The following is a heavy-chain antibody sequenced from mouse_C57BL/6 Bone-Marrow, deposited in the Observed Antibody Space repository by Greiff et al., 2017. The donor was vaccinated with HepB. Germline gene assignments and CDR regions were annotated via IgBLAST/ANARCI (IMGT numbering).Heavy chain of an antibody. CDR3: ARPYSNYSFAY. CDR2: ISSGGSYT. CDR1: GFTFSSYG. V-gene: IGHV5-6*01. Sequence: EVMLVESGGDLVKPGGSLKLSCAASGFTFSSYGMSWVRQTPDKRLEWVATISSGGSYTYYPDSVKGRFTISRDNAKNTLYLQMSSLKSEDTAMYYCARPYSNYSFAYWGQGTLVTVSA. J-gene: IGHJ3*01. D-gene: IGHD2-5*01.